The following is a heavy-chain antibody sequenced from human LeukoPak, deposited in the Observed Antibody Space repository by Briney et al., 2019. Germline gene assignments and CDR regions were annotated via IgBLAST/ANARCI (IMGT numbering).Heavy chain of an antibody. CDR1: GGSISSSNW. D-gene: IGHD3-10*01. J-gene: IGHJ4*02. CDR3: ATPNGSGMGGYYFDY. CDR2: IYHSGST. V-gene: IGHV4-4*02. Sequence: PSETLSPTCAVSGGSISSSNWWSWVRQPPGKGLEWIGEIYHSGSTNYNPSLKSRVTISVDKSKNQFSLKLSSVTAADTAVYYCATPNGSGMGGYYFDYWGQGTLVTVSS.